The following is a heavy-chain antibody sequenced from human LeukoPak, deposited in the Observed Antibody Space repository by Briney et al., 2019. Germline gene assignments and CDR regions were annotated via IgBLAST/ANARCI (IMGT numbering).Heavy chain of an antibody. V-gene: IGHV3-33*06. Sequence: PARSLRLSCAASGFTLSSYGMHWVRQAPGMGLEWVAVIWYDGSNKYYADSVKGRFTISRDNSKNTLYLQMTSLRAEDTAVYYCAKDGPDYYDRAFDIWGQGTMVTVSS. J-gene: IGHJ3*02. D-gene: IGHD3-22*01. CDR3: AKDGPDYYDRAFDI. CDR1: GFTLSSYG. CDR2: IWYDGSNK.